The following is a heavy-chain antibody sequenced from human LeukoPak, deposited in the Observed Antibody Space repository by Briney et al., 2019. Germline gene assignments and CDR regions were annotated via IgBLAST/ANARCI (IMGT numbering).Heavy chain of an antibody. CDR3: ARHVDENWFDP. J-gene: IGHJ5*02. CDR1: GGSISSYY. V-gene: IGHV4-59*08. Sequence: NPSETLSLTCTVSGGSISSYYWSWIRQPPGKGLEWIGYIYYSGSTNYNPSLKSRVTISVDTSKNQFSLKLSSVTAADTAVYYCARHVDENWFDPWGQGTLVTVSS. CDR2: IYYSGST. D-gene: IGHD5-24*01.